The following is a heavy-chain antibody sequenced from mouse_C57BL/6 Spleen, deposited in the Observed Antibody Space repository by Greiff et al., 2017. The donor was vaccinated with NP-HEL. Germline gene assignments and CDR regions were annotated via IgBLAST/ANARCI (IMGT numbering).Heavy chain of an antibody. Sequence: EVQVVESGGGLVKPGGSLKLSCAASGFTFSSYTMSWVRQTPEKRLEWVATISGGGGNTYYPDSVKGRFTLSRDNAKNTLYLQMSSLRSEDTALDDCARFYYDYDGWFAYWGQGTLVTVSA. CDR2: ISGGGGNT. CDR3: ARFYYDYDGWFAY. J-gene: IGHJ3*01. D-gene: IGHD2-4*01. CDR1: GFTFSSYT. V-gene: IGHV5-9*01.